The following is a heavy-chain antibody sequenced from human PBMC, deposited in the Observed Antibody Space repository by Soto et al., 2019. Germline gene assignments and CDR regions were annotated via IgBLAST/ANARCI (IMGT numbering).Heavy chain of an antibody. CDR3: ARLGVVVDAFDI. CDR1: GGSISRFY. CDR2: IYYSGST. J-gene: IGHJ3*02. V-gene: IGHV4-59*01. D-gene: IGHD2-21*01. Sequence: PSETLSLTCTVSGGSISRFYWSWIRQPPGKGLEWIGYIYYSGSTNYNPSLKSRVTISVDTSKNQFSLKLSSVTAADTAVYYCARLGVVVDAFDIWGQGTMVTVSS.